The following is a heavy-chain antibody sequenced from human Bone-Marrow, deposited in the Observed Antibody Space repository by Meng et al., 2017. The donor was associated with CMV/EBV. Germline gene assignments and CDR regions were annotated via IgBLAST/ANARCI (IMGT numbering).Heavy chain of an antibody. J-gene: IGHJ4*02. CDR1: GYTFTGYY. Sequence: ASVKVSCKASGYTFTGYYMHWVRQAPGQGLEWMGWINPNSGGTNYAQKFQGTVTMTRDTSISTAYMELSRLRFDDTAVYYCARDSGKYGSGSYNVYWGQGTLVTVSS. D-gene: IGHD3-10*01. CDR2: INPNSGGT. V-gene: IGHV1-2*02. CDR3: ARDSGKYGSGSYNVY.